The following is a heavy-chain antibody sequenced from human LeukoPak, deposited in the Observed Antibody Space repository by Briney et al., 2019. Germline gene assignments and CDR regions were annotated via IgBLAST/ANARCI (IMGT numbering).Heavy chain of an antibody. CDR3: AGVHSGSYYSSIDYYYYYYMDV. V-gene: IGHV1-69*13. CDR2: IIPIFGTA. Sequence: ASVKVSCKASGGTFSSYAISWVRQAPGQGLEWMGGIIPIFGTANYAQKFQGRVTITADESTSTAYMELSSLRSEDTAVYYCAGVHSGSYYSSIDYYYYYYMDVWGKGTMVTVSS. J-gene: IGHJ6*03. CDR1: GGTFSSYA. D-gene: IGHD3-10*01.